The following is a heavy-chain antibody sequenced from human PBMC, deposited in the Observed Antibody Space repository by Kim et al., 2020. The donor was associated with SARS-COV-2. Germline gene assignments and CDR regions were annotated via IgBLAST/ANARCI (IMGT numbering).Heavy chain of an antibody. J-gene: IGHJ5*02. D-gene: IGHD6-13*01. Sequence: ASVKVSCKASGYTFTSYYMHWVRQAPGQGLEWMGIINPSGGSTSYAQKFQGRVTMTRDTSTSTVYMELSSLRSEDTAVYYCARAIRIAAAGGAFDPWGQGNLVTVSS. V-gene: IGHV1-46*01. CDR2: INPSGGST. CDR3: ARAIRIAAAGGAFDP. CDR1: GYTFTSYY.